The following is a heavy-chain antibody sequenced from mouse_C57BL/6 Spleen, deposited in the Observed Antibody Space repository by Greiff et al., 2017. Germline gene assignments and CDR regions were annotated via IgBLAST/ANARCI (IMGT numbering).Heavy chain of an antibody. CDR1: GYTFTSYW. CDR2: IDPSDSYT. V-gene: IGHV1-69*01. Sequence: QVQLQQPGAELVMPGASVKLSCKASGYTFTSYWMHWVKQRPGQGLEWIGEIDPSDSYTNYNQKFKGKTTLTVDKSSSTAYMQLSSLTSEDSAVYYCAIGAFFDYWGKGTTLTVSS. J-gene: IGHJ2*01. CDR3: AIGAFFDY.